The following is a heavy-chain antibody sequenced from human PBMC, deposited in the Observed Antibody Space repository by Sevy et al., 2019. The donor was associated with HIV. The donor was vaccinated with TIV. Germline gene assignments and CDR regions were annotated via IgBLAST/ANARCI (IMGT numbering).Heavy chain of an antibody. CDR2: INPNSGGT. D-gene: IGHD3-22*01. J-gene: IGHJ2*01. CDR3: ARYYDSSGRVRSNWYFDL. CDR1: GYTFTGYY. Sequence: ASVKASCKASGYTFTGYYMHWVRQAPGQGLEWMGWINPNSGGTNYAQKFQGRVTMTRDTSISTAYMELSRLRSDDTAVYYCARYYDSSGRVRSNWYFDLWGRGTLVTVSS. V-gene: IGHV1-2*02.